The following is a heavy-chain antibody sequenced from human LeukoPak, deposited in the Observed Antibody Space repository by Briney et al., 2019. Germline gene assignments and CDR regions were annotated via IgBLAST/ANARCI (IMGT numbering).Heavy chain of an antibody. J-gene: IGHJ4*02. D-gene: IGHD6-13*01. CDR1: GFTFSSYS. CDR3: GRDYASSWTPLFNY. V-gene: IGHV3-33*08. Sequence: PGGSLRLSCAASGFTFSSYSMNWVRQAPGRGLEWVAALWSDGIKTSYADSVRGRFTISRDNSRHTLYLQMDSLRAEDTAVYYCGRDYASSWTPLFNYWGQGTLVTVSS. CDR2: LWSDGIKT.